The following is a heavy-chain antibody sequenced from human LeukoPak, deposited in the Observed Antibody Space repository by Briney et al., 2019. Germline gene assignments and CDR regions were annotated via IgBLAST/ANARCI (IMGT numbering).Heavy chain of an antibody. CDR1: GGSFSDYY. CDR3: ARAPYNWNYRLDY. CDR2: INHSGST. V-gene: IGHV4-34*01. D-gene: IGHD1-7*01. J-gene: IGHJ4*02. Sequence: PSETLSLTCAVYGGSFSDYYWTWIRRPPGKGLEWIGEINHSGSTNYNPSLKSRVTISIDTSKNQFSLKLSSVTAADTAVYYCARAPYNWNYRLDYWGQGTLVTVSS.